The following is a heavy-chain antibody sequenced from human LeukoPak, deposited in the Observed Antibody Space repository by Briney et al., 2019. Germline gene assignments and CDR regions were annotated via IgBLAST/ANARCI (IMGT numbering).Heavy chain of an antibody. Sequence: SETLSLTCTVSGGSISSYYWSWIRQPPGKGLEWIGYIYSSGSTKYNPSLESRVTISVDTSKNQFSLKLSSLTAADTAVYYRSTGVPGPSMPTWGQGTLVTVSS. CDR2: IYSSGST. CDR1: GGSISSYY. V-gene: IGHV4-59*01. D-gene: IGHD2/OR15-2a*01. CDR3: STGVPGPSMPT. J-gene: IGHJ5*02.